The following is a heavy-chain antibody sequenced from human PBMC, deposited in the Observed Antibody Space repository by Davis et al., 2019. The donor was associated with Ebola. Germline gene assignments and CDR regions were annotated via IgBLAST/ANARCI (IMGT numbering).Heavy chain of an antibody. CDR3: ASALDRLLDFDY. D-gene: IGHD3-3*01. V-gene: IGHV1-46*01. CDR2: IAPSGYFT. CDR1: GYMFTDYY. Sequence: AASVMVSCKASGYMFTDYYMNWVRQAPGQGLEWMGIIAPSGYFTRFAPKFQGRITLTTDTSTNKVYMELTSLKSEDTAVYYCASALDRLLDFDYCGQGTLVTVSS. J-gene: IGHJ4*02.